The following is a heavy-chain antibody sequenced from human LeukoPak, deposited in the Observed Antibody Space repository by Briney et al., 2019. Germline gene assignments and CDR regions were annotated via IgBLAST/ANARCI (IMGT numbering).Heavy chain of an antibody. J-gene: IGHJ4*02. D-gene: IGHD6-19*01. Sequence: PGGSLRLSCAASGFTVSSVYMNWVRQAPGKGLEWVSALYSGGTAFYADSVKGRFTISRDDSKNTLYLQMSSLRVEDTAVYYCATVEGRLVAEGGYFDYWGQGTLVTVSS. V-gene: IGHV3-53*01. CDR3: ATVEGRLVAEGGYFDY. CDR2: LYSGGTA. CDR1: GFTVSSVY.